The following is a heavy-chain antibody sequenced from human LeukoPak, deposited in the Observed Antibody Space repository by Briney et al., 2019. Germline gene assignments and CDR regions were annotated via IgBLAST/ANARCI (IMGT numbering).Heavy chain of an antibody. CDR3: AKDRGGSGSYEMDV. J-gene: IGHJ6*04. D-gene: IGHD3-10*01. V-gene: IGHV3-30*02. Sequence: SGGSLRLSCAASGFTFSSYGMHWVRQAPGKGLEWVAFIRYDGSNKYYADSVKGRFTISRDNSKITLFLQMNSLRAEDTAVFYCAKDRGGSGSYEMDVWGKGSTVTISS. CDR1: GFTFSSYG. CDR2: IRYDGSNK.